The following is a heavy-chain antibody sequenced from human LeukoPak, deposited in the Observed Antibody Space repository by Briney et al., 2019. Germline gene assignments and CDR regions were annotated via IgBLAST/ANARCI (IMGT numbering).Heavy chain of an antibody. CDR1: GFTFSSYA. V-gene: IGHV3-30-3*01. D-gene: IGHD3-3*01. Sequence: GRSLRLSCAASGFTFSSYAMHWVRQAPGKGLEWVAVISYDGSNKYYADSVKGRFTISRDNSKNTLYLQMNSLRAEDTAVYYCAGGSRGVLRFLEWLWFDYWGQGTLVTVSS. J-gene: IGHJ4*02. CDR2: ISYDGSNK. CDR3: AGGSRGVLRFLEWLWFDY.